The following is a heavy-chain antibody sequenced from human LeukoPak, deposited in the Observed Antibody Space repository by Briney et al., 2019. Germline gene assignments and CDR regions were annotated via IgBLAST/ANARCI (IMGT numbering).Heavy chain of an antibody. CDR1: GGSISSYY. Sequence: SETLSLTCTVSGGSISSYYWSWIRQPPGKGLEWIGYIYYSGSTSYNPSLKSRVTISVDTSKNQFSLKLSSVTAADTAVYYCARGEGAFINWGQGTLVTVSS. CDR2: IYYSGST. J-gene: IGHJ4*02. V-gene: IGHV4-59*01. CDR3: ARGEGAFIN. D-gene: IGHD1-26*01.